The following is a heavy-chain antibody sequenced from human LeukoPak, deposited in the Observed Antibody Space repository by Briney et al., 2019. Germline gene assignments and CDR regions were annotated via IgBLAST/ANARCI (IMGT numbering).Heavy chain of an antibody. J-gene: IGHJ6*03. D-gene: IGHD3-16*01. Sequence: SETLSLTCTVSGGSISSYYWSWIRQPPGKGLEYIGYIYYSGYTNYNPSLKSRVTISVDTSKNQFSLELSSVTAADTAVYYCARETSQKGAHYMDVWGKGTTVTISS. V-gene: IGHV4-59*01. CDR2: IYYSGYT. CDR3: ARETSQKGAHYMDV. CDR1: GGSISSYY.